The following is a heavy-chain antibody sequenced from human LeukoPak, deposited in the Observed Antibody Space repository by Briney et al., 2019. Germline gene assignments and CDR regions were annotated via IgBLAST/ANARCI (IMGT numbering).Heavy chain of an antibody. CDR3: ARERGNYFDY. V-gene: IGHV3-7*05. J-gene: IGHJ4*02. CDR2: IKQDGSEK. D-gene: IGHD3-10*01. CDR1: GXTFGSYW. Sequence: PGRSLRLSCAASGXTFGSYWMTWVRQAPGKGLEWVANIKQDGSEKYYVESVKGRSTISRDNAKSSLYLHVDSLRAEDAAVYYCARERGNYFDYWGQGTLVTVSS.